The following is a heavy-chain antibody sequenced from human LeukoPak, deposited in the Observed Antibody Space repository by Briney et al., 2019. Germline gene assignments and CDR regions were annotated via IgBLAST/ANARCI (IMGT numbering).Heavy chain of an antibody. V-gene: IGHV3-7*01. CDR3: ARDRGFGQADV. J-gene: IGHJ6*04. CDR1: GFTFSGYW. D-gene: IGHD3-10*01. CDR2: IKQDGGEK. Sequence: GGSLTLSCAASGFTFSGYWMSWLRQAPGKGLDWVANIKQDGGEKYYVDSVKGRFTISRDNAKNSLYLQMNSLRAEDTAVYYCARDRGFGQADVWGKGTTVTVSS.